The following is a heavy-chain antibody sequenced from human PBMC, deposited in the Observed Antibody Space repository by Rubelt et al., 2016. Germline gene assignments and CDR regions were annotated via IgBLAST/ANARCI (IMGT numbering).Heavy chain of an antibody. CDR3: ARGREYIVVVVAATGNWVDP. D-gene: IGHD2-15*01. Sequence: QVQLQQWGAGLLKPSETLSLTCAVYGGSFSGYYWSWIRQPPGKGLEWIGEINHSGSTNYNPSLKSRVTISVDTSKNQVSRKLSAWTAADTAVYYCARGREYIVVVVAATGNWVDPWGQGTLVTVSS. J-gene: IGHJ5*02. V-gene: IGHV4-34*01. CDR2: INHSGST. CDR1: GGSFSGYY.